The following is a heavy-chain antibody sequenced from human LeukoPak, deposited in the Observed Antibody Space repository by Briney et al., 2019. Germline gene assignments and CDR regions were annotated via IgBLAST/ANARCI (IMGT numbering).Heavy chain of an antibody. V-gene: IGHV1-69*13. CDR2: IIPIFGTA. D-gene: IGHD5-24*01. J-gene: IGHJ1*01. Sequence: RASVKVSCKASGGTFSSYAISWVRQAPGQGLEWMGGIIPIFGTANYAQKFQGRVTITADESTSTAYMELSSLRSEDTAVYYCARDLDDYNDFPPIFQQWGQGTLVTVSS. CDR1: GGTFSSYA. CDR3: ARDLDDYNDFPPIFQQ.